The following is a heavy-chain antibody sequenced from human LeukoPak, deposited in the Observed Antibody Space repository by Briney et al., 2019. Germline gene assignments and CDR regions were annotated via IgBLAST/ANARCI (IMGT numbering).Heavy chain of an antibody. CDR2: IHYSGSA. CDR3: ARTYDYVWGSYRYPFDL. Sequence: SETLSLTCTVSGGSISSYYWGWIRQPPGKGLEWTGSIHYSGSAYNNPSLKSRVAISVDTSKNQFSLNLSSLTAADTAVYYCARTYDYVWGSYRYPFDLWGQGILVTVSS. D-gene: IGHD3-16*02. CDR1: GGSISSYY. V-gene: IGHV4-39*01. J-gene: IGHJ4*02.